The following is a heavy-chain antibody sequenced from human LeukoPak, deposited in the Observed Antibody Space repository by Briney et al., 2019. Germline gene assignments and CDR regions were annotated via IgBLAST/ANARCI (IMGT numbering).Heavy chain of an antibody. CDR1: GFTFNTHA. CDR2: IWFDGSVK. J-gene: IGHJ4*02. Sequence: GGSLRLSCAASGFTFNTHAMHWVRQAPGKGLEWVAAIWFDGSVKHYSDAVKGRFTISRDNSLTTLYLQMNSLRVEDTAIYYCAKDTAVQFLEPAFWGQGTLVTVSS. CDR3: AKDTAVQFLEPAF. D-gene: IGHD3-3*01. V-gene: IGHV3-33*06.